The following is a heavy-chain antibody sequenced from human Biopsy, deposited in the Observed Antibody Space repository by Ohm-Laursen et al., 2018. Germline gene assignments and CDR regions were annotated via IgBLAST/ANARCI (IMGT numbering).Heavy chain of an antibody. D-gene: IGHD2-2*01. J-gene: IGHJ4*02. V-gene: IGHV1-69*11. CDR1: TGTFNSYG. Sequence: SSVKVSCKAPTGTFNSYGIIWVRQAPGQGLEWMGRIIPILRTTAYAQTFVGRVTITADSPTSTVDMELTSLTSDDTAVYFCAREAIGYQLPCDDWGQGTLVTVSS. CDR3: AREAIGYQLPCDD. CDR2: IIPILRTT.